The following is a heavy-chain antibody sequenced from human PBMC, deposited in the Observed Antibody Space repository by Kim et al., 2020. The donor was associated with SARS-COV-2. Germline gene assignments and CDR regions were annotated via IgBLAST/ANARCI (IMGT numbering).Heavy chain of an antibody. CDR3: ARDRTSGAADY. V-gene: IGHV3-48*03. CDR2: ISSSGSTI. J-gene: IGHJ4*02. Sequence: GGSLRLSCAASGFTFSSYEMNWVRQAPGKGLEWVSYISSSGSTIYYADSVKGRFTISRDNAKNSLYLQMNSLRAEDTAVYYCARDRTSGAADYWGQGTLVTVSS. CDR1: GFTFSSYE. D-gene: IGHD3-3*01.